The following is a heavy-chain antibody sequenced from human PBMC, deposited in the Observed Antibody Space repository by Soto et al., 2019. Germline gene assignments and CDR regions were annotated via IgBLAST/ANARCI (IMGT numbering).Heavy chain of an antibody. Sequence: EGQLLESGGRLVQPGESLRLSCAASGFTFSIYAMSWARQAPGKGLEWVSVIDASGGTTYTDSVKGRFTISRDNSKNTLYLQMNSLRVEDTAVYYCVRERQLGVWGQGTTVTASS. D-gene: IGHD6-6*01. J-gene: IGHJ6*02. CDR1: GFTFSIYA. CDR3: VRERQLGV. V-gene: IGHV3-23*01. CDR2: IDASGGTT.